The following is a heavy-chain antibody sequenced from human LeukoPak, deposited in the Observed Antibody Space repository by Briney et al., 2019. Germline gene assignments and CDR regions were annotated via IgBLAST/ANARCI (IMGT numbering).Heavy chain of an antibody. CDR3: ARDLFLGTPDFFDY. Sequence: GGSLRLSCEASGFTFSSYGMHWVRQAPGKGLEWVAFIRYDGSNTYHADSVKGRFTISRDDSKNTLYVHMNSLRSDDTAVYFCARDLFLGTPDFFDYWGQGTLVTVSS. D-gene: IGHD3-16*01. CDR2: IRYDGSNT. J-gene: IGHJ4*02. CDR1: GFTFSSYG. V-gene: IGHV3-30*02.